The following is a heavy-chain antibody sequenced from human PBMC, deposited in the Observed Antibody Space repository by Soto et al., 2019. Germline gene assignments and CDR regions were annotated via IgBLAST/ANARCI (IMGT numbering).Heavy chain of an antibody. J-gene: IGHJ4*02. CDR2: VSATASST. V-gene: IGHV3-23*01. CDR3: AKLSAYSPGHY. CDR1: GITFSSYT. Sequence: GGSLRLSCVASGITFSSYTLNWVRQAPGKGLEWVSTVSATASSTYYADSVKGRFTISRDNSKSTLFLQMNSLRAEDTAVYYCAKLSAYSPGHYWGQGTLVTVSS. D-gene: IGHD5-18*01.